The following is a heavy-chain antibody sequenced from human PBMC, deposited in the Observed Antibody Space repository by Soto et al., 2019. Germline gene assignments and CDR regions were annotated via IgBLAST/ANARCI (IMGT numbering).Heavy chain of an antibody. CDR3: ARVGQGGVGVTF. V-gene: IGHV1-69*01. J-gene: IGHJ4*02. D-gene: IGHD1-26*01. CDR1: GGTFSSYA. Sequence: QVHLVQSGAEVKKPGSSVKVSCNASGGTFSSYAISWVRQAPGQGLEWMGGIIPIFGTANYAQKFQGRVTITADESTSTAYMELSSLRSEDTAVYYCARVGQGGVGVTFWGQGTLVTVSS. CDR2: IIPIFGTA.